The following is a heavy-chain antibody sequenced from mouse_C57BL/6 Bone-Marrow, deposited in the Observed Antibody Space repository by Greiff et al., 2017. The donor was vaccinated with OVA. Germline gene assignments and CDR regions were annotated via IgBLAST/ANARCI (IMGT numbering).Heavy chain of an antibody. CDR2: IDPSDSYT. CDR3: AREGVLRPYYYAMDY. CDR1: GYTFTSYW. Sequence: QVQLQQPGAELVMPGASVKLSCKASGYTFTSYWMHWVKQRPGQGLEWIGEIDPSDSYTNYNQKFKGKSTLTVDKSSSTAYMQRSSLTSEDSAVYYCAREGVLRPYYYAMDYWGQGTSVTVSS. V-gene: IGHV1-69*01. D-gene: IGHD1-2*01. J-gene: IGHJ4*01.